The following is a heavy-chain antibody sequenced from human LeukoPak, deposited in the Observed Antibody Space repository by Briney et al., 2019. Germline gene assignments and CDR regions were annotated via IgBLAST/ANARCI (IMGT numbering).Heavy chain of an antibody. J-gene: IGHJ4*02. CDR1: GFTFDDYA. CDR3: ARNVEDIVVVVAAPPANDY. D-gene: IGHD2-15*01. Sequence: GGSLRLSCAASGFTFDDYAMHWVRQAPGKGLEWVSGISWNSGSIGYADSVKGRFTISRDNAKNSLYLQMNSLRAEDTAVYYCARNVEDIVVVVAAPPANDYWGQGTLVTVSS. CDR2: ISWNSGSI. V-gene: IGHV3-9*01.